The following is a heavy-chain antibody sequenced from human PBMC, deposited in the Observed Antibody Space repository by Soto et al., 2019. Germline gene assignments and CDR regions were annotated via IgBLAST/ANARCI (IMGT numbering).Heavy chain of an antibody. CDR3: AKDPNSGYDSGHSY. CDR1: GFTFSSYG. Sequence: GGSLRLSCAASGFTFSSYGMHWVRQAPGKGLEWVAVISYDGSNKYYADSVKGRFTISRDNSKNTLYLQMNSLRAEDTAVYYCAKDPNSGYDSGHSYWGQGTLVTVSS. V-gene: IGHV3-30*18. J-gene: IGHJ4*02. CDR2: ISYDGSNK. D-gene: IGHD5-12*01.